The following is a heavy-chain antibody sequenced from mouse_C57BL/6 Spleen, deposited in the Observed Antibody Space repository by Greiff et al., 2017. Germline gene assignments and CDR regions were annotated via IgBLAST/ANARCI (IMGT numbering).Heavy chain of an antibody. Sequence: EVMLVESGGGLVQPKGSLKLSCAASGFSFNTYAMNWVRQAPGKGLEWVARIRSKSNNYATYYADSVKDRFTISRDDSESMLYLQMNNLKTEDTAMYYCVRKRGYWFFDVWGTGTTVTVSS. J-gene: IGHJ1*03. CDR2: IRSKSNNYAT. CDR3: VRKRGYWFFDV. V-gene: IGHV10-1*01. CDR1: GFSFNTYA.